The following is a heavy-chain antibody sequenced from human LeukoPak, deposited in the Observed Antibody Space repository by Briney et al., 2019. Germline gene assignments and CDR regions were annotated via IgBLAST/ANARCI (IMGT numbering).Heavy chain of an antibody. CDR2: ISGSGGST. CDR3: AKDRTTVTTYTAY. V-gene: IGHV3-23*01. CDR1: GFTFSDSY. J-gene: IGHJ4*02. D-gene: IGHD4-17*01. Sequence: PGGSLRLSCAASGFTFSDSYMTWIRQAPGKGLEWVSAISGSGGSTYYADSVKGRFTISRDNSKNTLYLQMNSLRAEDTAVYYCAKDRTTVTTYTAYWGQGTLVTVSS.